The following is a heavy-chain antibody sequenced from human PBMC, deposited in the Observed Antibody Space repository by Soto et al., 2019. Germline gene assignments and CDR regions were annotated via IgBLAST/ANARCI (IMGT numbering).Heavy chain of an antibody. CDR3: ARQQLVPRRYYYYYCGMDV. Sequence: QVQLVQSGAEVKKPGASVKVSCKASGYTFTSYGISWVRQAPGQGLAWMGWISAYNCNTNYAQKLQGRVNMTTDTSTSTAYMELRSLRSDDTAVYYCARQQLVPRRYYYYYCGMDVWGQGTTVPVSS. V-gene: IGHV1-18*01. D-gene: IGHD6-13*01. J-gene: IGHJ6*02. CDR2: ISAYNCNT. CDR1: GYTFTSYG.